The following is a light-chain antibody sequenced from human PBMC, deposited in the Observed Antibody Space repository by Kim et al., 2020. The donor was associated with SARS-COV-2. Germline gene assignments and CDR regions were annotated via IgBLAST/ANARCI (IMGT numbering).Light chain of an antibody. CDR3: LQDFDYPWT. J-gene: IGKJ1*01. V-gene: IGKV1-6*01. Sequence: ASVRDRITSACRGRDGMKNDLGWYQQRPGKAPRLLIYGASTLQSGVPSRFSGSGSGTNFTLTISSLQPEDCATYYCLQDFDYPWTFGQGTKVDIK. CDR2: GAS. CDR1: DGMKND.